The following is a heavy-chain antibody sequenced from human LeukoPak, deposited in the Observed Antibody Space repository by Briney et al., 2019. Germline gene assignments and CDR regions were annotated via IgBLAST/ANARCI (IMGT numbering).Heavy chain of an antibody. CDR1: GFTFSDYY. CDR2: ISSSSSYT. Sequence: GGSLRLSCAASGFTFSDYYMSWIRQAPGKGLEWVSYISSSSSYTNYADSVKGRFTISSDNAKNSLYLQMNSLRAEDTAVYYCASEDYGSGTPYGMDVWGKGTTVTVSS. CDR3: ASEDYGSGTPYGMDV. J-gene: IGHJ6*04. V-gene: IGHV3-11*06. D-gene: IGHD3-10*01.